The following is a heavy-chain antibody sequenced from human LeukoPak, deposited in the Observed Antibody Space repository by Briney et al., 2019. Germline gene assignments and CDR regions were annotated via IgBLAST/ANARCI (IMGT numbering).Heavy chain of an antibody. CDR1: GFTFSSHA. D-gene: IGHD6-13*01. CDR2: ISNNADSA. J-gene: IGHJ5*02. Sequence: GGSLRLSCVASGFTFSSHALSWVRQAPRKGLEWVSGISNNADSAYYADSVKGRFTISRDNSKNTLFLQMNSLGAEGTAVYYCARHVGSWSTGWLDLWGQGTLVSVSS. CDR3: ARHVGSWSTGWLDL. V-gene: IGHV3-23*01.